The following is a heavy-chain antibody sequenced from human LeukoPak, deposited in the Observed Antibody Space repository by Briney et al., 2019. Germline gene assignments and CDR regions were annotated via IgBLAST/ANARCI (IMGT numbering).Heavy chain of an antibody. J-gene: IGHJ5*02. Sequence: PGGSLRLSCAASGFSISSYAMSWVRQAPGKGLEWVSGLNTNGNTYNADSVKGRFTISRDISRNTLYLQMNSLRVEDTAVYYCAKDQVGWTSSRFDPWGQETVATVSS. CDR3: AKDQVGWTSSRFDP. CDR2: LNTNGNT. CDR1: GFSISSYA. V-gene: IGHV3-23*01. D-gene: IGHD6-6*01.